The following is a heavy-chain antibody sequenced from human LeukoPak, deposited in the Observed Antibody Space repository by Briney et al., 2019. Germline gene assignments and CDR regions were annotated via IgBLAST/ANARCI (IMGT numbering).Heavy chain of an antibody. J-gene: IGHJ3*02. CDR2: ISGSGGST. V-gene: IGHV3-23*01. D-gene: IGHD3-3*01. CDR1: GFTFSSYA. CDR3: ARPLSNYDFWSGYSPLIAFDI. Sequence: GGSLRLSCAASGFTFSSYAMSWVRQAPGKGLEWVSAISGSGGSTYYADSVKGRFTISRDNSKNTLYLQMNCLRAEDTAVYYCARPLSNYDFWSGYSPLIAFDIWGQGTMVTVSS.